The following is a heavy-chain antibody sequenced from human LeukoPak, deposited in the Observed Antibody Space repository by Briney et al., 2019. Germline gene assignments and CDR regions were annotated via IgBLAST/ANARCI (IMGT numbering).Heavy chain of an antibody. V-gene: IGHV4-59*01. Sequence: PSETLSLSCAASGGSINDYYWSWVRQPPGKGLEWIGYLYYSGSTNYNPSLKSRVTISVDTSQNQFSLKLTSVTAADTAVYYCARTRPYCSGGSCYPTNWFDPWGQGTLVTVSS. D-gene: IGHD2-15*01. CDR2: LYYSGST. CDR1: GGSINDYY. CDR3: ARTRPYCSGGSCYPTNWFDP. J-gene: IGHJ5*02.